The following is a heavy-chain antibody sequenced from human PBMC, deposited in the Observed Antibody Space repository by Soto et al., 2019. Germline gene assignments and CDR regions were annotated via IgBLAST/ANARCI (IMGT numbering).Heavy chain of an antibody. D-gene: IGHD5-18*01. Sequence: QVQLVQSGAEVKKPGSSVKVSCKASGGTFSSYAISWVRQAPGQGLEWMGGIIPIFGTANYAQKFQGRVTITADESTSTAYMELSSLRSEDTAVYYCETAMDAQGVQLSGMSGYFDLWGRGTLVTVSS. CDR2: IIPIFGTA. V-gene: IGHV1-69*12. J-gene: IGHJ2*01. CDR3: ETAMDAQGVQLSGMSGYFDL. CDR1: GGTFSSYA.